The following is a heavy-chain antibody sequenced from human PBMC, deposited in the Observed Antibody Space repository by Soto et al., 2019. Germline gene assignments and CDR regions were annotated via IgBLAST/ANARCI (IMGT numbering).Heavy chain of an antibody. D-gene: IGHD1-1*01. V-gene: IGHV1-18*01. Sequence: ASVKVSCKASGYTFTSYGISWVRQAPGQGLEWMGWISAYNGNTNYAQKLQGRVTMTADKSTSTAYMELSSLRSEDTAVYYCARGGADSGTTDYWGQGTLVTVSS. CDR3: ARGGADSGTTDY. CDR1: GYTFTSYG. J-gene: IGHJ4*02. CDR2: ISAYNGNT.